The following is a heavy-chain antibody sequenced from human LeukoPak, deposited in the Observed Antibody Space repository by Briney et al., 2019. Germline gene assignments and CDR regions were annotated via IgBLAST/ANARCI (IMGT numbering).Heavy chain of an antibody. Sequence: KPSETLSLTCTVSGGSICSSSYYWGWIRQPPGEGLEWLGCIYYSGSTSYNPSLKSRVTISVDTSKTHFSCKLRSVTAADTPVYYCLRENYYYYYMDVWGKGTTVTVSS. CDR1: GGSICSSSYY. J-gene: IGHJ6*03. V-gene: IGHV4-39*07. CDR2: IYYSGST. CDR3: LRENYYYYYMDV.